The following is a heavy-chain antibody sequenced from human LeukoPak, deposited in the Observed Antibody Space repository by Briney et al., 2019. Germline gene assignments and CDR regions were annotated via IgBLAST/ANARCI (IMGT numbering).Heavy chain of an antibody. CDR3: ARAILRYAGSWRHLQH. CDR2: ISGSGGST. V-gene: IGHV3-23*01. J-gene: IGHJ1*01. CDR1: GFTFSSYA. D-gene: IGHD6-13*01. Sequence: GGSLRLSCAASGFTFSSYAMSWVRQAPGKGLEWVSAISGSGGSTYYADSVKGRFTISRDNSKNTVYLQMNSLRAEDTAVYYCARAILRYAGSWRHLQHWGQGTLLTVSS.